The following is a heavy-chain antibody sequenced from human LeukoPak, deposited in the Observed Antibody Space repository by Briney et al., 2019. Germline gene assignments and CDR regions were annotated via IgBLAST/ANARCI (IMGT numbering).Heavy chain of an antibody. CDR2: ISGSGGST. CDR1: GFTFSSYA. V-gene: IGHV3-23*01. J-gene: IGHJ4*02. CDR3: AKDPNDYVWGSYRPPCDC. D-gene: IGHD3-16*02. Sequence: GGSLRLSCAASGFTFSSYAMSWVRQAPGKGLEWVSAISGSGGSTYYADSVKGRFTISRDNSKNTLYLQMNSLRAEDTAVYYCAKDPNDYVWGSYRPPCDCWGQGTLDTVSS.